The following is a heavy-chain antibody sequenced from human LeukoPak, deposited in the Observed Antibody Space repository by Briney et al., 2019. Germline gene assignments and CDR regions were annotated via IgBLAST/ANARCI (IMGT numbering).Heavy chain of an antibody. CDR3: ARDMYDNGWSSFDY. Sequence: GGSLRLSCAASGFTFSNYAMHWVRQAPGKGLEWVAVISFDGTNKYYANSVQGRFTISRDNSKNTLYLQMNSLRAEDTALYYCARDMYDNGWSSFDYWGQGTRVTVSS. CDR2: ISFDGTNK. V-gene: IGHV3-30-3*01. CDR1: GFTFSNYA. J-gene: IGHJ4*02. D-gene: IGHD3-10*01.